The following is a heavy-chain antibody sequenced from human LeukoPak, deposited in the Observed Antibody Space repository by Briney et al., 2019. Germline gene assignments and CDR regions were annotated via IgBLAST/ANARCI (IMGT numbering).Heavy chain of an antibody. V-gene: IGHV3-13*01. D-gene: IGHD1-1*01. CDR2: IGTAGDT. CDR3: ARASRSRTADFDY. J-gene: IGHJ4*02. CDR1: GFTFSSYD. Sequence: GGSLRLSCAASGFTFSSYDMHWVRQVTGKGLEWVSGIGTAGDTYHLDSVKGRFTISRENAKNSLYLQMNSLRAGDTAVYYCARASRSRTADFDYWGQGTLVTASS.